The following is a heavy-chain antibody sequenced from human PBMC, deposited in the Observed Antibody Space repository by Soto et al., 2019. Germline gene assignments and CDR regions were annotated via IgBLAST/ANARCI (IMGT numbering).Heavy chain of an antibody. CDR1: GGSVSSGSYY. D-gene: IGHD1-20*01. CDR2: IYYSGST. Sequence: QVQLQESGPGLVKPSETLSLTCTVSGGSVSSGSYYWSWIRQPPGKGLEWIGYIYYSGSTNYNPSLKSRVTISVDTSKNQCSLKLSSVTAADTAVYYCAREVITTYGMDVWGQGTTVTVSS. CDR3: AREVITTYGMDV. V-gene: IGHV4-61*01. J-gene: IGHJ6*02.